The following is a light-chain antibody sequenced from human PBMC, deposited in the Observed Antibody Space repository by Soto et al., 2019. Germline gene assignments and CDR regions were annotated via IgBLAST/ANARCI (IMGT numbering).Light chain of an antibody. CDR1: SSNIGAGYD. J-gene: IGLJ2*01. CDR3: QSYDSSLSGAK. Sequence: QSVLTQPPSVSGAPGQRVTISCTWGSSNIGAGYDVHWYQQLPGTAPKLLIYGNSNRPSGVPDRFSGSKSGTSASLAITGLQAEDEADYYCQSYDSSLSGAKFGGGTKVTVL. CDR2: GNS. V-gene: IGLV1-40*01.